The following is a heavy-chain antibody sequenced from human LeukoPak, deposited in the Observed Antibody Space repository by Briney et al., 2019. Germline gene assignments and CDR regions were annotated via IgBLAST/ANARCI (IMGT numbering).Heavy chain of an antibody. CDR2: IWYDGSNK. D-gene: IGHD3-10*01. CDR1: RFTFSSYG. V-gene: IGHV3-33*08. J-gene: IGHJ4*02. CDR3: ARGPGYGSGSYHYPYYFDY. Sequence: GGSLRLSCAASRFTFSSYGMHWVRQAPGKGLEWVAVIWYDGSNKYYADSVKGRFTISRDNSKNTLYLQMNSLRAEDTAVYYCARGPGYGSGSYHYPYYFDYWGQGTLVTVSS.